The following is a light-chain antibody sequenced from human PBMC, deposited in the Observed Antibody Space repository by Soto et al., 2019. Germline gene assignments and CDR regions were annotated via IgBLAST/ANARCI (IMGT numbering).Light chain of an antibody. CDR1: SRYVGGYNY. CDR2: EVT. V-gene: IGLV2-14*01. Sequence: QSVLTPPSPVSVSPRQSITVFDLCTSRYVGGYNYVSWYQQHPGKAPELMIYEVTNRPSGVSKRFSGSKSGNTASLTISGLQAEEEADYYCSSYTRRSTLVFGTGTKDNVL. CDR3: SSYTRRSTLV. J-gene: IGLJ1*01.